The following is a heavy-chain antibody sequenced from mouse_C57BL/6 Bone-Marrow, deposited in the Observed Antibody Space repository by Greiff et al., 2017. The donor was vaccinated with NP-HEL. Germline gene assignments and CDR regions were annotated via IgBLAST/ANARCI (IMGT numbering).Heavy chain of an antibody. V-gene: IGHV1-50*01. CDR1: GYTFTSYW. D-gene: IGHD1-1*01. CDR3: ARFLLIYYYGSSYLDY. CDR2: IDPSDSYT. J-gene: IGHJ2*01. Sequence: QVQLQQPGAELVKPGASVKLSCKASGYTFTSYWMQWVKQRPGQGLEWIGEIDPSDSYTNYNQKFKGKATLTVDTSSSTAYMQLSSLTSEDSAVYYCARFLLIYYYGSSYLDYWGQGTTLTVSS.